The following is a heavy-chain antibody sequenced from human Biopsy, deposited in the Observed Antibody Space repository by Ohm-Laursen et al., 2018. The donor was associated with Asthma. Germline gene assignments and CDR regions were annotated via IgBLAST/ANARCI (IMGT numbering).Heavy chain of an antibody. V-gene: IGHV3-30*01. Sequence: SLRLSCAASGLSFSNFAIHWVRQAPARGLEWVGVISKDARRQDYVHSVKGRFTISRDSPKNTLYLQMNRQRAEDTAVYYCARESSVAGSSDFDYWGQGTLVTVSS. D-gene: IGHD6-19*01. J-gene: IGHJ4*02. CDR1: GLSFSNFA. CDR2: ISKDARRQ. CDR3: ARESSVAGSSDFDY.